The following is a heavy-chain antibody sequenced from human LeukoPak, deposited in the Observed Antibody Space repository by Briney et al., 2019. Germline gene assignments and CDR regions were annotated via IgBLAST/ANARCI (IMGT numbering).Heavy chain of an antibody. J-gene: IGHJ4*02. V-gene: IGHV1-18*01. CDR3: AREFGHCYGDNCFYFFDT. CDR2: INTYKGDT. D-gene: IGHD4-23*01. Sequence: ASVKVSCKASGYTLTNYNISWVRQAPGQGLEWMGWINTYKGDTLYAQKLQGRVTMTADTSTSTAYMELRSLRFDDTAVYYCAREFGHCYGDNCFYFFDTWGQGFRVTVSS. CDR1: GYTLTNYN.